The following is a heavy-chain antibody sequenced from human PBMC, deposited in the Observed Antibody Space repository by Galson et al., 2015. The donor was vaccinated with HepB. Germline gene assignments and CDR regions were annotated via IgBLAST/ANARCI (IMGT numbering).Heavy chain of an antibody. CDR1: GFAFNTYT. D-gene: IGHD1-26*01. CDR2: ISSAGTTQ. J-gene: IGHJ4*02. Sequence: SLRLSCAASGFAFNTYTMQWVRQAPGKGLEWVATISSAGTTQYYADSVKGRFTSSSDNSKNMLYLQMNSLGAEDTAVYYCARDAMGRGSGSYSAFDYWGQGTLVTVSS. CDR3: ARDAMGRGSGSYSAFDY. V-gene: IGHV3-30-3*01.